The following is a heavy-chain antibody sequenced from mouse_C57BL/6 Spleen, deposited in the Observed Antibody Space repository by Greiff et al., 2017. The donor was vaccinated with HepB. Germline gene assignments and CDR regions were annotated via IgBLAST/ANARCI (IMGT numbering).Heavy chain of an antibody. Sequence: EVKLMESGPGLVKPSQSLSLTCSVTGYSITSGYSWNWIRQFPGNKLEWMGYISYDGSNNYNPSLKNRISITRDTSKNQFFLKLNSVTTEDTATYYCARRDYGSPFAYWGQGTLVTVSA. CDR2: ISYDGSN. J-gene: IGHJ3*01. V-gene: IGHV3-6*01. D-gene: IGHD1-1*01. CDR3: ARRDYGSPFAY. CDR1: GYSITSGYS.